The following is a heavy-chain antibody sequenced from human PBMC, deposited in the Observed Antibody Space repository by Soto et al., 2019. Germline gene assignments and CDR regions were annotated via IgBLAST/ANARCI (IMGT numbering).Heavy chain of an antibody. V-gene: IGHV3-33*01. Sequence: QVQLVESGGGVVKPGRSLRLSCAASGFTFSSYGMHWVRQAPGKGLEWVAVIWYDGSNKYYADSVKGRFTISRDNSKNTLYLQMNSLRAEDTAVYYCARGGDPKPFDYWGQGTLVTVSS. CDR2: IWYDGSNK. CDR1: GFTFSSYG. J-gene: IGHJ4*02. CDR3: ARGGDPKPFDY. D-gene: IGHD2-21*02.